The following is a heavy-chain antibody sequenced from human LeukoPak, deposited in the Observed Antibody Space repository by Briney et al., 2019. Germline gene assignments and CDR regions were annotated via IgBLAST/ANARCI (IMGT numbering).Heavy chain of an antibody. CDR2: ISGSGGST. CDR3: AKSGYSGSWYHYYMDV. D-gene: IGHD5-12*01. V-gene: IGHV3-23*01. J-gene: IGHJ6*03. Sequence: PGGTLRLSCAASGFTFSSYAMSWVRQAPGKGLEWVSAISGSGGSTYYADSVKGRFTISRDNSKNTLYLQMNSLRAEDTAVYYCAKSGYSGSWYHYYMDVWGKGTTVTVSS. CDR1: GFTFSSYA.